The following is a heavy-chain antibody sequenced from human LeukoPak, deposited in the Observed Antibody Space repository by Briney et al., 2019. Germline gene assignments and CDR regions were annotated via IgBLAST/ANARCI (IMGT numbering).Heavy chain of an antibody. D-gene: IGHD5-24*01. J-gene: IGHJ6*03. CDR2: IYYSGST. CDR1: GFTFSSYW. V-gene: IGHV4-59*12. Sequence: PGGSLRLSCAASGFTFSSYWMSWVRQAPGKGLEWIGYIYYSGSTNYNPSLKSRVTISVDTSKNQFSLKLSSVTAADTAVYYCARLFPGWWLQDYYYMDVWGKGTTVTISS. CDR3: ARLFPGWWLQDYYYMDV.